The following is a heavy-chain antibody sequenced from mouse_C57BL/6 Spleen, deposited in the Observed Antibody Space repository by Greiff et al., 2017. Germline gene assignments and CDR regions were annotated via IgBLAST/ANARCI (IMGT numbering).Heavy chain of an antibody. V-gene: IGHV1-55*01. CDR1: GYTFTSYW. CDR2: IYPGSGST. CDR3: AREKIYYDYDGYAMDY. Sequence: QVQLQQPGAELVKPGASVKMSCKASGYTFTSYWITWVKQRPGQGLEWIGDIYPGSGSTNYNEKFKSKATLTVDTSSSTAYMQLSSLTSEDSAVYYCAREKIYYDYDGYAMDYWGQGTSVTVSS. J-gene: IGHJ4*01. D-gene: IGHD2-4*01.